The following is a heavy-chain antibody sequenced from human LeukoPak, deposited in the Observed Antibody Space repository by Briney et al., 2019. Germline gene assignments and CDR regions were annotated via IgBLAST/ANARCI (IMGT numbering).Heavy chain of an antibody. D-gene: IGHD3-9*01. Sequence: KSSETLSLTCTVSGGSISSSSYYWGWIRQPPGKGLEWIGSIYYSGSTYYNPSLKSRVTISVDTSKNQFSLKLSSVTAADTAVYYCARVAPNNYDILTGYHYGDAFDIWGQGTMVTVSS. CDR3: ARVAPNNYDILTGYHYGDAFDI. CDR1: GGSISSSSYY. V-gene: IGHV4-39*07. J-gene: IGHJ3*02. CDR2: IYYSGST.